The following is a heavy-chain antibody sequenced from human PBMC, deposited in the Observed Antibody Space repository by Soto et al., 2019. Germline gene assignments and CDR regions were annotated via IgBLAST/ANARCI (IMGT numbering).Heavy chain of an antibody. D-gene: IGHD1-26*01. Sequence: PSETLSLTCAVSSGSISSSNWWSWVRQPPGKGLEWIGYIYYSGSTYYNPSLKGHVTISVDTSKNQFSLRLTSVTSADTAVYYCAGYKKWQPYWGQGILVTVSS. J-gene: IGHJ4*02. CDR3: AGYKKWQPY. CDR2: IYYSGST. V-gene: IGHV4-4*02. CDR1: SGSISSSNW.